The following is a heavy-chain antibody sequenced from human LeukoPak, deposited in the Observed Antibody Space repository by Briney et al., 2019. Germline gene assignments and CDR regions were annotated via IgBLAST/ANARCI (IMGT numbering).Heavy chain of an antibody. CDR3: ARDRYSNSFYYYYAMDV. J-gene: IGHJ6*02. D-gene: IGHD4-11*01. V-gene: IGHV4-4*02. Sequence: PSETLSLTCAVSGGSISSNDWWTWVRQPPGKGLEWIGEIYHSGSTNYNPSLKSRITISVDKSKNQFSLKLSSVTAADTAVYYCARDRYSNSFYYYYAMDVWGQGTTVTVSS. CDR1: GGSISSNDW. CDR2: IYHSGST.